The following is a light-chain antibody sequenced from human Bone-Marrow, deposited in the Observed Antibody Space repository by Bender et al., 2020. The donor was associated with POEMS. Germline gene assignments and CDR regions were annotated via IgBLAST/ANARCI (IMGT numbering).Light chain of an antibody. V-gene: IGLV2-23*02. CDR2: DVT. CDR3: CSYADSGTWV. CDR1: SSDVGSYNL. J-gene: IGLJ3*02. Sequence: QSALTQPASVSGSPGQSITISCTGTSSDVGSYNLVSWYQQHPGKAPKLIIFDVTDRPSGVPDRFSGSRSGNTASLTVSGLQAEDEADYYCCSYADSGTWVFGGGTKLTVL.